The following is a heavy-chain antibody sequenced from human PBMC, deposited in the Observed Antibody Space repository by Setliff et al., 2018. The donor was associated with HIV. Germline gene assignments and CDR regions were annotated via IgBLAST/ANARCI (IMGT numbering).Heavy chain of an antibody. CDR2: IHTNRGT. D-gene: IGHD1-7*01. CDR1: GSSISGYY. J-gene: IGHJ4*02. V-gene: IGHV4-4*09. Sequence: PSETLSLTCTVSGSSISGYYWSWIRQSPGKGLEWIGYIHTNRGTKTNLSLKTRATVSLDTSENQFFLRLTSVTATDTAIYYCARHPREEPERNYKFDSWGQGTLVTVSS. CDR3: ARHPREEPERNYKFDS.